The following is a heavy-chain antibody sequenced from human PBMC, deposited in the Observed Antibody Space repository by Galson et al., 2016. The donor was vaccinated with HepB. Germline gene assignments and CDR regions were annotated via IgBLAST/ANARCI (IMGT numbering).Heavy chain of an antibody. J-gene: IGHJ6*02. CDR2: IIPIFGTS. CDR3: ARGDTAILGPDFYYYGLEV. D-gene: IGHD2-2*02. V-gene: IGHV1-69*13. Sequence: SVKVSCKVSGGALRGSSVSWVRQVPGQGLEWMGGIIPIFGTSKYTQKFQGRVTMTADESTSTLYLQLSSLTSEDTAVYYCARGDTAILGPDFYYYGLEVWGQGTTVTVSS. CDR1: GGALRGSS.